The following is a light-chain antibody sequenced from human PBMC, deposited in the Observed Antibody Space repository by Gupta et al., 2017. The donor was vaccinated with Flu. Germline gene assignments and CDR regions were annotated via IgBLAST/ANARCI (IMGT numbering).Light chain of an antibody. CDR1: QRVSSNF. J-gene: IGKJ1*01. CDR2: GAS. Sequence: EIVLTQSPGTLSLSPGERATLSCRASQRVSSNFLAWYQQKPGQAPRLLIYGASSRATSIPDRFSGSGSGTDFTFTISGLEPEDFAVYYCQQSSPSSWTFGQGTKVEVK. CDR3: QQSSPSSWT. V-gene: IGKV3-20*01.